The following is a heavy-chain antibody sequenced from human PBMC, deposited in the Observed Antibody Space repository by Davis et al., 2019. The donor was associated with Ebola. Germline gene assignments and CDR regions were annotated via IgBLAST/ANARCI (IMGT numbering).Heavy chain of an antibody. J-gene: IGHJ5*02. Sequence: ASVKVSCKASGYTFTSYYMHWVRQAPGQGLEWMGRINPNSGGTNYAQKFQGRVTMTRDTSISTAYMELSRLRSDDTAVYYCARRSSCSGGSCYLGFDPWGQGTLVTVSS. CDR3: ARRSSCSGGSCYLGFDP. CDR1: GYTFTSYY. V-gene: IGHV1-2*06. CDR2: INPNSGGT. D-gene: IGHD2-15*01.